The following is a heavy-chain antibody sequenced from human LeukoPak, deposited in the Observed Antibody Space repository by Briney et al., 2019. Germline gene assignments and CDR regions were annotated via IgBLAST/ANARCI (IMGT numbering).Heavy chain of an antibody. J-gene: IGHJ4*02. Sequence: GGSLRLSCAASGFTFSSYGMSWVRQAPGKGLQWVSTIIGSGGTTYYADSVKGRFTISRDNSKNTLYLQMNSLRAEDTAAYYCAKLSGYNYGYDDYWGQGTVVTVSS. V-gene: IGHV3-23*01. D-gene: IGHD5-18*01. CDR3: AKLSGYNYGYDDY. CDR2: IIGSGGTT. CDR1: GFTFSSYG.